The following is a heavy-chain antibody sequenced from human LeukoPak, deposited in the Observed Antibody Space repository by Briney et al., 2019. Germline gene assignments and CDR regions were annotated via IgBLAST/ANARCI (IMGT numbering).Heavy chain of an antibody. V-gene: IGHV4-59*08. CDR1: GGSISSYY. CDR2: IYYSGST. CDR3: ARHRWELLYYYYGMDV. J-gene: IGHJ6*02. Sequence: SETLSLTCTVSGGSISSYYWSWIRQPPGKGLEWIGYIYYSGSTNYNPSLKSRVTISVDTSKNQFSLKLSPVTAADMAVYYCARHRWELLYYYYGMDVWGQGTTVTVSS. D-gene: IGHD1-26*01.